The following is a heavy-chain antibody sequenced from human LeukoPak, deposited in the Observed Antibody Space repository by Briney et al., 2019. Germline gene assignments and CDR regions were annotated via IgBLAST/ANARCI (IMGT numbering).Heavy chain of an antibody. CDR3: AKDNRYDYVWGTYRPNDY. CDR1: GFTFSSYC. V-gene: IGHV3-74*01. CDR2: INSDGTSK. J-gene: IGHJ4*02. Sequence: PGGSLRLSCAASGFTFSSYCVHWVRQAPGKGLVWVSRINSDGTSKTYADSVKGRFTISRDNAKNTLYLQMNGLSADDTAVYYCAKDNRYDYVWGTYRPNDYWGQGTLVTVSS. D-gene: IGHD3-16*02.